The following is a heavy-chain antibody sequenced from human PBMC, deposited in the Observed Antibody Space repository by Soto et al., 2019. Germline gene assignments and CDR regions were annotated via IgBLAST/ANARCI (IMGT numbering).Heavy chain of an antibody. Sequence: QVQLQESGPGLVKPSETLSLTCTVSGGSISSYYWSWIRQPPGKGLEWIGYIYYSGSTNYNPSLKSRVTISVDTSKNQFSLKLSSVTAADTAVYYCARGTDSSSSRDPHYYYYYMDVWGKGTTVTVSS. CDR1: GGSISSYY. J-gene: IGHJ6*03. CDR3: ARGTDSSSSRDPHYYYYYMDV. V-gene: IGHV4-59*01. CDR2: IYYSGST. D-gene: IGHD6-6*01.